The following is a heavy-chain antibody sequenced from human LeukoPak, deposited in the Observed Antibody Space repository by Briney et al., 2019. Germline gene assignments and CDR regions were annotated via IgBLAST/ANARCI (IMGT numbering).Heavy chain of an antibody. J-gene: IGHJ4*02. Sequence: PSETLSLTCTVSGSSLTATYYWAWFRQPPGKGLAWIATVFQLQTVRTFYNPSLESRVTMSLDTSQNQFSLNLTSVTAADTALYFCARVLNAPKFIDYWGQGTLVTVSS. CDR2: VFQLQTVRT. CDR3: ARVLNAPKFIDY. CDR1: GSSLTATYY. V-gene: IGHV4-38-2*02. D-gene: IGHD2-8*01.